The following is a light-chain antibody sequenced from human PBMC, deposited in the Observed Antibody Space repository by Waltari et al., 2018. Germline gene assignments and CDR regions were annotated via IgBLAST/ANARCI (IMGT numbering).Light chain of an antibody. J-gene: IGKJ1*01. CDR3: QQYNGYWT. CDR2: KAS. Sequence: DIQMTQSPSTLSASVGDRVTITCRASKSISSWLAWYQQKPGTAPKLLIYKASTLKSGVPSRFSGSGSGTEFTLTINSLQPDDFATYYCQQYNGYWTFGQGTKVEIK. CDR1: KSISSW. V-gene: IGKV1-5*03.